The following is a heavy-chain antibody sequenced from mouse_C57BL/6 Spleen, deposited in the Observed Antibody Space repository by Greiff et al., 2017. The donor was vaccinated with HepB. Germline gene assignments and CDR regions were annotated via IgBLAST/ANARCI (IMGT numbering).Heavy chain of an antibody. Sequence: VQLQQSGAELVRPGASVKLSCTASGFNIKDYYMHWVKQRPEQGLEWIGRIDPEDGDTEYAPKFQGKATMTADTSSNTAYLQLSSLTSEDTAVYYCTTPCYYVGRAMDYWGQGTSVTVSS. V-gene: IGHV14-1*01. J-gene: IGHJ4*01. CDR1: GFNIKDYY. CDR3: TTPCYYVGRAMDY. D-gene: IGHD1-1*01. CDR2: IDPEDGDT.